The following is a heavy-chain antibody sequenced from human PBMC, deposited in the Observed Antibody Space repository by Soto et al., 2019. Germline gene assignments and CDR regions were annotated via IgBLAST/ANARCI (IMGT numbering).Heavy chain of an antibody. Sequence: QLQLQESGSGLVKPSQTLSLTCAVSGGSISSGGYSWSWIRQPPGKGLEWIGYIEHSGSTYYNPSVKRRVTIYVDRAKNQFSLKLHSVTAADTAVYYCARSHTTVSSYDYWGQGTLVTVSS. J-gene: IGHJ4*02. CDR3: ARSHTTVSSYDY. D-gene: IGHD4-17*01. V-gene: IGHV4-30-2*01. CDR2: IEHSGST. CDR1: GGSISSGGYS.